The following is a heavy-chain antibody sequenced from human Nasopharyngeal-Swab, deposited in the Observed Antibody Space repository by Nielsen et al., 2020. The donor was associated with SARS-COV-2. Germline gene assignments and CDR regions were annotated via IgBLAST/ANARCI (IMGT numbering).Heavy chain of an antibody. Sequence: GESLKISCAASGFTFSSYAMSWVRQAPGKGLEWVSAISGSGNSPYYADSVKGRFTISRDNAKNSLFLQMNSLRAEDTAVYFCARGLEDLGGDYWGQGTLVTVSS. D-gene: IGHD3-10*01. CDR1: GFTFSSYA. CDR2: ISGSGNSP. J-gene: IGHJ4*02. CDR3: ARGLEDLGGDY. V-gene: IGHV3-23*01.